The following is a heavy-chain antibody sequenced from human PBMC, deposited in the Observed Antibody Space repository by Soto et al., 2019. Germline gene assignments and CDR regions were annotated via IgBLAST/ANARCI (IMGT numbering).Heavy chain of an antibody. J-gene: IGHJ6*02. CDR3: ARDKARPQLGGNYYYIISV. Sequence: QVQVVQSGAEMKKPGSSVKVSCKTSGGTFSTAAISWVRQAPGQGLEWMGGIMPIFRTADYAQKFQGRVTITADESATTAYLELSSLRSEDTAVYFCARDKARPQLGGNYYYIISVWRPGTTVTVTS. V-gene: IGHV1-69*12. CDR1: GGTFSTAA. D-gene: IGHD3-3*02. CDR2: IMPIFRTA.